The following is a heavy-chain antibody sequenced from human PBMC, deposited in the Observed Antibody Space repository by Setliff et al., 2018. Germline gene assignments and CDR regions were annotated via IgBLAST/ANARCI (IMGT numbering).Heavy chain of an antibody. CDR3: ARGGVFYAMDV. D-gene: IGHD3-10*01. J-gene: IGHJ6*02. V-gene: IGHV3-11*04. CDR1: GFSFSYYY. Sequence: GGSLRLSCATSGFSFSYYYMSWVRQAPGKGLEWLSKISGDGITIYYADSVRGRFTISRDNAKDSLYLQMNSLRAEDTALYYCARGGVFYAMDVWGRGTTVTVSS. CDR2: ISGDGITI.